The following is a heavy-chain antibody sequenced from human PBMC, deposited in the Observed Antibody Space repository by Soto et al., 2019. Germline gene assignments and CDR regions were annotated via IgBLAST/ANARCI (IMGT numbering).Heavy chain of an antibody. V-gene: IGHV4-59*01. D-gene: IGHD6-13*01. CDR3: ARAPLAMDV. Sequence: SETLSLTCTVSGGSISSYYWSWIRQPPGKGLEWIGYIYYSGSTNYNPSLKSRVTISVDTSKNQFSLKLSSVTAADTAVYYCARAPLAMDVWGQGTTVT. CDR2: IYYSGST. CDR1: GGSISSYY. J-gene: IGHJ6*02.